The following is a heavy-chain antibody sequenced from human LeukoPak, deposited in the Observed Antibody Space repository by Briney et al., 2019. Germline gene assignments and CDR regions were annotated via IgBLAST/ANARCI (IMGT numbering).Heavy chain of an antibody. CDR3: ARGPSGYHNT. D-gene: IGHD5-12*01. Sequence: GALRLSCAASGFTFDDYAMSWVRQAPGKGLEWVAFIRYDGSNKYYADSVKGRFTISRDNSKNTLNLQMNSLRAEDTAVYYCARGPSGYHNTGGQGTLVTVSS. CDR1: GFTFDDYA. CDR2: IRYDGSNK. J-gene: IGHJ4*02. V-gene: IGHV3-30*02.